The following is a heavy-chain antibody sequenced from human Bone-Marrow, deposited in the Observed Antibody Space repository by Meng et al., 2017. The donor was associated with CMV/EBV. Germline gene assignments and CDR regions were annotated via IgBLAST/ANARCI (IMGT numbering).Heavy chain of an antibody. J-gene: IGHJ6*02. CDR1: GYTFSYYD. V-gene: IGHV1-8*01. D-gene: IGHD2/OR15-2a*01. CDR2: MNPNRGNT. Sequence: ASVKVSCKASGYTFSYYDIIWVRQASGQGLEWVGWMNPNRGNTAYAQKFQGRVTMTRDTSTSIAYMELSSLRSGDTAVYYCARGQVQCSTINCHDYRFSGMDVWGQGTTVNVSS. CDR3: ARGQVQCSTINCHDYRFSGMDV.